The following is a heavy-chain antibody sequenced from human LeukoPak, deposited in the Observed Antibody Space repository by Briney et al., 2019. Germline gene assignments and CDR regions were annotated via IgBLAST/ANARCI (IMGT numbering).Heavy chain of an antibody. CDR3: ARGQVLVGGNWFDP. CDR2: MSPNSGDT. Sequence: VASVKVSCKASGYPSTDYYIHWVRQAPGHGLEWIGWMSPNSGDTLSPQKFQGRVTMTRDTAISTAYMELSSLRSDDTAVYYCARGQVLVGGNWFDPWGQGTLVTVSS. V-gene: IGHV1-2*02. CDR1: GYPSTDYY. J-gene: IGHJ5*02. D-gene: IGHD3-10*01.